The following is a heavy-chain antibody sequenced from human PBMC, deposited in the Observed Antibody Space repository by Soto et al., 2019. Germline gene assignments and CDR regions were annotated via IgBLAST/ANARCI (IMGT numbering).Heavy chain of an antibody. CDR2: ISGSGGST. CDR1: GFTFSSYA. J-gene: IGHJ4*02. Sequence: EVQVLESGGGLVQPGGSLRLSCAASGFTFSSYAMSWVRQAPGKGLEWVSSISGSGGSTYYADSVKGRFTISRDNSKNTLYLQMNSLRAADTAVYYCAKDPGEDTYWFDYWGQGTLVTVSS. V-gene: IGHV3-23*01. CDR3: AKDPGEDTYWFDY. D-gene: IGHD2-8*02.